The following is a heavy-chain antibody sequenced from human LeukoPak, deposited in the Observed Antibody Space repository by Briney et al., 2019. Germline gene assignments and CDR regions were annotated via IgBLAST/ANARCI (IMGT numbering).Heavy chain of an antibody. J-gene: IGHJ4*02. CDR2: ISSSSSYI. V-gene: IGHV3-21*01. CDR3: AVTRIVVVVATFDY. CDR1: GFTFSSYS. Sequence: GGSRRLSCAASGFTFSSYSMNWVRQAPGKGLEWVSSISSSSSYIYYADSVKGRFTISRDNAKNSLYLQMNSLRAEDTAVYYCAVTRIVVVVATFDYWGQGTLVTVSS. D-gene: IGHD2-15*01.